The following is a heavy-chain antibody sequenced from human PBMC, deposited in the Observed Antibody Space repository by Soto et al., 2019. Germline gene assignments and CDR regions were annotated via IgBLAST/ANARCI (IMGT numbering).Heavy chain of an antibody. V-gene: IGHV5-51*01. CDR3: ARHRLYSSSWTTFDY. CDR2: IYPPNSDT. J-gene: IGHJ4*02. CDR1: GYNFATYW. D-gene: IGHD2-2*01. Sequence: LGESLKISCKGSGYNFATYWIGWVRQTPGKGLEWIGIIYPPNSDTKYSPSFEGQVTISAEKSINTAYLQWGSLTASDTAVYYCARHRLYSSSWTTFDYWGQGTLVTVSS.